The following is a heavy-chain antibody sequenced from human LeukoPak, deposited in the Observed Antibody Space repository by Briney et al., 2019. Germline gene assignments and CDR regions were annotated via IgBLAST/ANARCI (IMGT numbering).Heavy chain of an antibody. CDR3: AREGSGSGVDY. Sequence: PGGSLRLSCAASGFTSSSYSMNWVRQAPGKGLEWVSYISSSSSTIYYADSVKGRFTISRDNAKNSLYLQMNSLRAEDTAVYYCAREGSGSGVDYWGQGTLVTVSS. D-gene: IGHD3-10*01. CDR1: GFTSSSYS. J-gene: IGHJ4*02. V-gene: IGHV3-48*01. CDR2: ISSSSSTI.